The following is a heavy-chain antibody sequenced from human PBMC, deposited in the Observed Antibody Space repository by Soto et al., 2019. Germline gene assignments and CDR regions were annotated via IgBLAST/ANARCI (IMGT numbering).Heavy chain of an antibody. CDR2: ISGSGGST. J-gene: IGHJ4*02. CDR1: GFTFSSFP. D-gene: IGHD6-19*01. Sequence: PGGSLRLSCAASGFTFSSFPMNWVRQAPGKGLEWVSAISGSGGSTYYADSVKGRFTISRDNSKNTLYLQMNSLRAEDTAVYYCAKEGEHSSGWANFDYWGQGTLVTVSS. CDR3: AKEGEHSSGWANFDY. V-gene: IGHV3-23*01.